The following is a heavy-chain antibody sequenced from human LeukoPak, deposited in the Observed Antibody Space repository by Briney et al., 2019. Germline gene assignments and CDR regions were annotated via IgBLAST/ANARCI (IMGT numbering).Heavy chain of an antibody. J-gene: IGHJ5*02. Sequence: GRSLRLSCAASGFTFSSYAMHWVRQAPGKGLEWVATISYDGSNKYYADSVKGRFTISRDNSKNTPYLQMNSLRAEDTAVYYCARGPSPGGYNWFDPWGQGTLVTVSS. CDR1: GFTFSSYA. CDR3: ARGPSPGGYNWFDP. V-gene: IGHV3-30*01. D-gene: IGHD3-16*01. CDR2: ISYDGSNK.